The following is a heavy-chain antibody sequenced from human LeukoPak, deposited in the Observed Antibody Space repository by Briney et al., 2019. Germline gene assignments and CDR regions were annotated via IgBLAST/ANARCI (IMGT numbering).Heavy chain of an antibody. CDR3: AKGSYYDSSGSFYFDY. V-gene: IGHV3-23*01. CDR2: ISGSGGST. CDR1: GFTFTNYA. J-gene: IGHJ4*02. D-gene: IGHD3-22*01. Sequence: GGSLRLSCAASGFTFTNYAMSWVRQAPGKGLEWVSAISGSGGSTYYADSVKGRFTISRDNSKNTPYVQVNSLGTEDTAAYYCAKGSYYDSSGSFYFDYWGQGTLVTVSS.